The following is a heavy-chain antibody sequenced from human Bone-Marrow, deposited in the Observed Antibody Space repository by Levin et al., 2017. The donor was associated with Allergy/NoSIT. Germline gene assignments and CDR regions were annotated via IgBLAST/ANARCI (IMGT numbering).Heavy chain of an antibody. CDR3: AHSTMVRGVIITYYFDY. CDR2: IYWDDDK. D-gene: IGHD3-10*01. CDR1: GFSLSTSGVG. V-gene: IGHV2-5*02. J-gene: IGHJ4*02. Sequence: KMSGPTLVKPTQTLTLTCTFSGFSLSTSGVGVGWIRQPPGKALEWLALIYWDDDKRYSPSLKSRPTITKDTSKNQVVLRMSNMDPVDTATYYCAHSTMVRGVIITYYFDYWGQGTLVTVSS.